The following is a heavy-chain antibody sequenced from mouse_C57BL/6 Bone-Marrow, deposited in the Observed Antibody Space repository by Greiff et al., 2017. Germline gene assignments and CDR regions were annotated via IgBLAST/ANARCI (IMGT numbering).Heavy chain of an antibody. Sequence: QVQLQQSGPELVKPGASVKISCKASGYAFSSSWMNWVKQRPGKGLEWIGRIYPGDGDTNYNGKFKGKATLTADKSSSTAYMQLSSLTSEDSAVYFCAREAYGYDEGYYAMDYWGQGTSVTVSS. CDR1: GYAFSSSW. J-gene: IGHJ4*01. CDR2: IYPGDGDT. V-gene: IGHV1-82*01. CDR3: AREAYGYDEGYYAMDY. D-gene: IGHD2-2*01.